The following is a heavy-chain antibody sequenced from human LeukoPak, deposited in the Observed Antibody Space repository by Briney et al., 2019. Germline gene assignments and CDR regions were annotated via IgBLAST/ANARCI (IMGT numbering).Heavy chain of an antibody. V-gene: IGHV1-69*13. J-gene: IGHJ5*02. D-gene: IGHD3-10*01. CDR3: ARDWTYYYGSGSLGHGWFDP. Sequence: SVKVSCKASGYTFTGYYMHWVRQAPGQGLEWMGGIIPIFGTANYAQKFQGRVTITADESTSTAYMELSSLRSEDTAVYYCARDWTYYYGSGSLGHGWFDPWGQGTLVTVSS. CDR1: GYTFTGYY. CDR2: IIPIFGTA.